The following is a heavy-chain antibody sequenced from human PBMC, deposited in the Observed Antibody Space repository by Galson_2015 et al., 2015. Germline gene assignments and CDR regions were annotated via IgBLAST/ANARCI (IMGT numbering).Heavy chain of an antibody. V-gene: IGHV3-23*01. Sequence: SLRLSCAASGFTFSSYAMSWVRQAPGKGLEWVSLISSSGSNTYYADSVKGRFTISRDNSKNTLYLQMNSLTAEDTAEYYCAKGGFNTWFDPWGQGTLVTVSS. CDR1: GFTFSSYA. D-gene: IGHD3-10*01. CDR3: AKGGFNTWFDP. CDR2: ISSSGSNT. J-gene: IGHJ5*02.